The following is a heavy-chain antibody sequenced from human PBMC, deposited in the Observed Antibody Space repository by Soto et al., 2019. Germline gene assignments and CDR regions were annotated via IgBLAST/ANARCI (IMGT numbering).Heavy chain of an antibody. CDR1: GDSVSGSSVT. Sequence: TLSLTCAISGDSVSGSSVTWNWIRQSPSRGLEWLGRTYYRSKWYNDYAESVKSRITINPDTSKNQFSLHLNSVTPEDTAVYYCVRLIGNSWLDFWGQGTLVTVSS. V-gene: IGHV6-1*01. D-gene: IGHD1-26*01. CDR3: VRLIGNSWLDF. CDR2: TYYRSKWYN. J-gene: IGHJ5*01.